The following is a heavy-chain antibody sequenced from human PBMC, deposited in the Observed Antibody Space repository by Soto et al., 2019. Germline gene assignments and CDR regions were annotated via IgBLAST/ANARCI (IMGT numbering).Heavy chain of an antibody. V-gene: IGHV1-3*01. J-gene: IGHJ4*02. CDR1: GYTFTNYA. Sequence: QVQLVQSGAEVKKPGASVKVSCKASGYTFTNYAVHWVRQAPGQRLEWLGWINAGNGNTKYSEKFQDRVTITRDTAASTAYMELSSLRSEDTAVYYRARDWGIGDYWGQGTLVTVSS. CDR2: INAGNGNT. D-gene: IGHD3-16*01. CDR3: ARDWGIGDY.